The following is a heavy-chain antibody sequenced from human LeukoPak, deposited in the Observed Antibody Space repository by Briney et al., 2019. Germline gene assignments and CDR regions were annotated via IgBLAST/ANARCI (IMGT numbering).Heavy chain of an antibody. D-gene: IGHD2-21*02. CDR3: ARAHYPNLLAYCGGDCPPGGY. CDR2: IIPIFGTA. J-gene: IGHJ4*02. Sequence: ASVKVSCKASGGTFSSYAISWVRQAPGQGLEWMGGIIPIFGTANYAQKFQGRVTITADESTSTAYMELSSLRSEDTAVYYCARAHYPNLLAYCGGDCPPGGYWGQGTLVTVSS. CDR1: GGTFSSYA. V-gene: IGHV1-69*13.